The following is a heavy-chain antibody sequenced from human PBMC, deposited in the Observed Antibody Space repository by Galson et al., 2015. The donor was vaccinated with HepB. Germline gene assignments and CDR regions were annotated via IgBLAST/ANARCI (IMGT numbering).Heavy chain of an antibody. J-gene: IGHJ3*01. CDR3: ESPSITTGTTGPTFDALDV. V-gene: IGHV5-51*03. CDR1: GYSFTGYW. CDR2: IYPGDSDT. D-gene: IGHD1-1*01. Sequence: QSGAEVKRPGESLKISCKGSGYSFTGYWIGWVRQMPGKGLEWMGIIYPGDSDTRYSPSFQGQVTFSADKSISTAYLQWDSLAASATAMYKCESPSITTGTTGPTFDALDVWGQGTVVTVSS.